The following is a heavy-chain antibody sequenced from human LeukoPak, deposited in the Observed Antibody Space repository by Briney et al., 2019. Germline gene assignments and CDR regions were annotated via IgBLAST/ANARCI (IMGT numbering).Heavy chain of an antibody. D-gene: IGHD3-9*01. CDR2: ISSSSSYI. V-gene: IGHV3-21*04. CDR3: ARDGGLRYFDWLLERDDAFDI. Sequence: GGSLRLSCAASGFTFSSYSMNWVRQAPGKGLEWVSSISSSSSYIYYADSVKGRFTITRNNAKNSLYLQMNSLRADDTAVYYCARDGGLRYFDWLLERDDAFDIWGQGTMVTVSS. J-gene: IGHJ3*02. CDR1: GFTFSSYS.